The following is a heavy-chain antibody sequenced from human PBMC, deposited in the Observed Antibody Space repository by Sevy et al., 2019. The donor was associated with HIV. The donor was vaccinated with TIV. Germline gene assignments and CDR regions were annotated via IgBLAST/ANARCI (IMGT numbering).Heavy chain of an antibody. CDR2: ISYDGSFT. CDR1: GFIFSDYT. Sequence: GGSLRLSCAASGFIFSDYTLHWVRQAPGTGLEWVAVISYDGSFTYYADSVEGRFTISRDNSKNTLFLQMNSLRHEDTAVYYCARSQSSSWHYFDYXGQGTLVTVSS. CDR3: ARSQSSSWHYFDY. V-gene: IGHV3-30*04. D-gene: IGHD6-13*01. J-gene: IGHJ4*02.